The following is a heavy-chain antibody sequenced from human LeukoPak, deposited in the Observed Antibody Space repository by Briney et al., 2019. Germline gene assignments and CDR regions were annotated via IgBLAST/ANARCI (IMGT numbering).Heavy chain of an antibody. CDR2: ISYDGSNK. Sequence: QPGRSLRLPCAASGFTFSSYGMHWVRQAPGKGLEWVAVISYDGSNKYYADSVKGRFTISRDNSKNTLYLQMNSLRAEDTAVYYCAKIGGQGGYCSGGSCYPISDWGQGTLVTVSS. V-gene: IGHV3-30*18. CDR3: AKIGGQGGYCSGGSCYPISD. J-gene: IGHJ4*02. D-gene: IGHD2-15*01. CDR1: GFTFSSYG.